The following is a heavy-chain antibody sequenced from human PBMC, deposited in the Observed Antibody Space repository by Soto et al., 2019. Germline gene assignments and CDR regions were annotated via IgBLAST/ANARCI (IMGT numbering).Heavy chain of an antibody. CDR3: AVDRLAGKYYFDY. D-gene: IGHD3-9*01. CDR1: GYTFTSYA. J-gene: IGHJ4*02. V-gene: IGHV1-3*01. CDR2: INAGNGNT. Sequence: GASVKVSCKASGYTFTSYAMHWVRQAPGQRLEWMGWINAGNGNTKYSQKFKGRVTITRDTSASTAYMELSSLRSEDTAVYYCAVDRLAGKYYFDYWGQGTLVTVSS.